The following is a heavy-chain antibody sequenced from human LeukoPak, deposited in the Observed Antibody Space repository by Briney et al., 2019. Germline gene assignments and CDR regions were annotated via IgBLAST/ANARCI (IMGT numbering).Heavy chain of an antibody. J-gene: IGHJ4*02. D-gene: IGHD3-10*01. CDR1: GFNFRSYS. Sequence: GGSLRLSCAASGFNFRSYSMNWVRQAPGKGLEWVSSISSSSSYIYYADSVKGRFTISRDNAKNSLYLQMNSLRAEDTAVYYCASSGSHDYWGQGTLVTVSS. V-gene: IGHV3-21*01. CDR2: ISSSSSYI. CDR3: ASSGSHDY.